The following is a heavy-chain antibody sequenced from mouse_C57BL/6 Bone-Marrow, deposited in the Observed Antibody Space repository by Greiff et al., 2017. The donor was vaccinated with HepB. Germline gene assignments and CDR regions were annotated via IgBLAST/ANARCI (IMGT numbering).Heavy chain of an antibody. Sequence: VQLQQSGADLVKPGASVKLSCIVSGFNINDTYMYWVKQRPEQGLEWIGKIDPANGTTTYDTKFQGKATITANTTSNTAYLQLSSLTSEDTAVYYCATSPSFAYWGQGTLVTVSA. CDR3: ATSPSFAY. J-gene: IGHJ3*01. CDR2: IDPANGTT. CDR1: GFNINDTY. V-gene: IGHV14-3*02.